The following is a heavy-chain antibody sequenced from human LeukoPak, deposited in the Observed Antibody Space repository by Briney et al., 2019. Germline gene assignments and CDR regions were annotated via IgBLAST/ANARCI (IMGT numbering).Heavy chain of an antibody. CDR3: ARGPRTSGGFDY. V-gene: IGHV4-31*03. CDR1: GGSISSGGYY. D-gene: IGHD3-10*01. Sequence: SQTLSLTCTVSGGSISSGGYYWSWIRQHPGKGLEWIGYIYYSGSTYYNPSLKSRVTISVDTSKNQFSLKLSSVTAADTAVYYCARGPRTSGGFDYWGQGTLVTVSS. J-gene: IGHJ4*02. CDR2: IYYSGST.